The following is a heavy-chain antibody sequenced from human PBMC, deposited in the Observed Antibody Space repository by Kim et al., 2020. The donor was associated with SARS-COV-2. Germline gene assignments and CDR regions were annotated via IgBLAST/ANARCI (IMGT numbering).Heavy chain of an antibody. J-gene: IGHJ4*02. V-gene: IGHV3-23*01. CDR3: AKDVAAAWPVFPGVGY. Sequence: VKGRFTISRDNSKSTLYLQMNSLRVDDTAVYFCAKDVAAAWPVFPGVGYWGQGTLVTVSS. D-gene: IGHD6-13*01.